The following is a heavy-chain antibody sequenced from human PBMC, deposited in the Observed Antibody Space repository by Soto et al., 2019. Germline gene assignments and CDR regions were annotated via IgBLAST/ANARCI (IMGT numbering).Heavy chain of an antibody. CDR3: VRVGSSGWSPDY. Sequence: SETLSLTCSVSGGSVSRGNYFWSWIRQPPGKGLEWIGYIFYSGSTNYNPSLKSRVTISVDTSNNQFSLNLYSVTAADTAVYYCVRVGSSGWSPDYWGQGTLVTVSS. CDR2: IFYSGST. CDR1: GGSVSRGNYF. J-gene: IGHJ4*02. D-gene: IGHD6-19*01. V-gene: IGHV4-61*01.